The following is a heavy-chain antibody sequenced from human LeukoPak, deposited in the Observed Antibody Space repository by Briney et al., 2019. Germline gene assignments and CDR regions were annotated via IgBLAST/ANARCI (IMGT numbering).Heavy chain of an antibody. J-gene: IGHJ4*02. CDR1: GGSISSSSFY. CDR3: ATCITGSCYYFDS. D-gene: IGHD1-20*01. CDR2: IYSSGAT. Sequence: SETLSLTCTVSGGSISSSSFYWGWIRQPPGKGLEWIGSIYSSGATYYNPSLKSRVTMSVDTSENQFSLTLSSMTAADTAVYYCATCITGSCYYFDSWGQGALVTVSS. V-gene: IGHV4-39*01.